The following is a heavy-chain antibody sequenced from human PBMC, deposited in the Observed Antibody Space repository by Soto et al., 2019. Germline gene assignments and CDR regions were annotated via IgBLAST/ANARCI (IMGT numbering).Heavy chain of an antibody. V-gene: IGHV3-23*01. CDR2: ISGSGDST. D-gene: IGHD2-21*01. CDR1: GFSFNFYG. J-gene: IGHJ6*03. Sequence: GGSLRLSCAASGFSFNFYGMTWVRQAPGKGLEWASAISGSGDSTYYADSVKGRFTISRDNSKDTSYLQMNSLRAEDTALYHCARGRGDRHYYYYYMDVWGKGTTVTVSS. CDR3: ARGRGDRHYYYYYMDV.